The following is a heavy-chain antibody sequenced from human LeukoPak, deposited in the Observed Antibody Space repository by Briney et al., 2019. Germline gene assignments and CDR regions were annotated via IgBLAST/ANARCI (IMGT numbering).Heavy chain of an antibody. V-gene: IGHV3-9*01. CDR3: AKDYHYDRTYFDY. CDR2: ISWNSGSI. D-gene: IGHD3-3*01. CDR1: GFTFDDYA. Sequence: QPGRSLRLSCAASGFTFDDYAMHWVRQAPGKGLEWVSGISWNSGSIGYADSVKGRFTISRDNAKNSLYLQMNSLRAEDTALYYCAKDYHYDRTYFDYWGQGTLVTVSS. J-gene: IGHJ4*02.